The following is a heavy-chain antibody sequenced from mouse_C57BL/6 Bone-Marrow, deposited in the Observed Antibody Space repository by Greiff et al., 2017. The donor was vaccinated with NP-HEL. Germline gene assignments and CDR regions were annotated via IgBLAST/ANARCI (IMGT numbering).Heavy chain of an antibody. J-gene: IGHJ2*01. V-gene: IGHV14-4*01. Sequence: EVQLQQSGAELVRPGASVKLSCTASGFNIKDDYMHLVKQRPEQGLEWIGWIDPENGDTEYASQFQGKATITAETSSNTAYRQLSSLTSEDTAVYYCTTDWDGDYWGQGTTLTVSS. D-gene: IGHD4-1*01. CDR3: TTDWDGDY. CDR2: IDPENGDT. CDR1: GFNIKDDY.